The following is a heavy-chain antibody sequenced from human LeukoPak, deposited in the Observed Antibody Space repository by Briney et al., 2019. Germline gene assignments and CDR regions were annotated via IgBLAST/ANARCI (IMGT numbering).Heavy chain of an antibody. Sequence: GGSLRLSCAASGFTYSSYSVNWVRQAPGKGLEWVSSISSSSSYIYYADSVKGRFTISRDNAKNSLYLQMNSLRAEDTAVYYCARESFDSSGYSLDYWGQGTLVTVSS. D-gene: IGHD3-22*01. CDR1: GFTYSSYS. CDR2: ISSSSSYI. CDR3: ARESFDSSGYSLDY. J-gene: IGHJ4*02. V-gene: IGHV3-21*01.